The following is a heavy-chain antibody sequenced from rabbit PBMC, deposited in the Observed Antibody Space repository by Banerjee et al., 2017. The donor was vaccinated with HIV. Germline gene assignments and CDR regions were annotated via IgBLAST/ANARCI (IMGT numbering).Heavy chain of an antibody. CDR3: ARTGDSDYTYFNL. D-gene: IGHD8-1*01. CDR1: GFSFSSGYD. J-gene: IGHJ4*01. Sequence: QSLEESGGDLVKPEGSLTLTCTASGFSFSSGYDMCWVRQAPGKGLEWIACIYGGSSGSTYYASWAKGRFTISKTSSTTVTLQMTSLTAADTATYFCARTGDSDYTYFNLWGQGTLVTVS. V-gene: IGHV1S40*01. CDR2: IYGGSSGST.